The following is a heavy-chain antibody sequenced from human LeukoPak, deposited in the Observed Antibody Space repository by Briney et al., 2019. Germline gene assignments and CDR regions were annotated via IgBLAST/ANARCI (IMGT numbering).Heavy chain of an antibody. CDR1: GFTFSSYA. V-gene: IGHV3-23*01. CDR3: AKVPMAGSWFDP. D-gene: IGHD6-19*01. J-gene: IGHJ5*02. Sequence: GGSLRLSCAVSGFTFSSYAMSWVRQAPGKGLEWVSAISGSGGSTYYADSVKGRFTISRDNSKNTLYLQMNSLRAEDTAVYYCAKVPMAGSWFDPWGQGTLVTVSS. CDR2: ISGSGGST.